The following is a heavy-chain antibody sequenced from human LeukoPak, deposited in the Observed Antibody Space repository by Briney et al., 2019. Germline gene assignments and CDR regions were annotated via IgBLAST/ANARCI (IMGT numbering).Heavy chain of an antibody. CDR1: GGSISSSNYY. V-gene: IGHV4-39*07. D-gene: IGHD3-10*01. CDR3: ARVGIAYYYGSGSYSGSVSYYMDV. CDR2: IYYSGRT. J-gene: IGHJ6*03. Sequence: SETLSLTCTVSGGSISSSNYYWGWIRQPPGKGLECIGSIYYSGRTYYNPSFKSRVTISVNTSKNQFSLKLSSVTAADTAVYYCARVGIAYYYGSGSYSGSVSYYMDVWGKGTTVTVSS.